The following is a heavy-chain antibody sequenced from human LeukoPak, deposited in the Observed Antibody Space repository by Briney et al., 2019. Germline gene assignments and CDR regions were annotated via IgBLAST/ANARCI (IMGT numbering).Heavy chain of an antibody. CDR3: ARANFLYCSSTTCLFDY. CDR2: INPNDGDT. CDR1: GYTFTDYY. J-gene: IGHJ4*02. D-gene: IGHD2-2*01. V-gene: IGHV1-2*02. Sequence: ASVKVSCKASGYTFTDYYMHWVRQAPGQGFEWMGWINPNDGDTNYAQKFQGRVTMTRDTSISTAHMEVSRLRSDDAAVYYCARANFLYCSSTTCLFDYWGQGTLVTVSS.